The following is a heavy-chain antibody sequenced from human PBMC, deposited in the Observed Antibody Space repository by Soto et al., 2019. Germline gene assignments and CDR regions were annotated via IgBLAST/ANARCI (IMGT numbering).Heavy chain of an antibody. Sequence: SETLSLTCAVQGGSFSGFFWTWSRQCPGKGLEWIGEINHSGRTNHNPSLKNRVTIPVDTSKKQFSLKLSSVTAADTAVYYCARGSYYYDNSGYFHWGQGTLVTVSS. J-gene: IGHJ4*02. CDR1: GGSFSGFF. D-gene: IGHD3-22*01. V-gene: IGHV4-34*01. CDR3: ARGSYYYDNSGYFH. CDR2: INHSGRT.